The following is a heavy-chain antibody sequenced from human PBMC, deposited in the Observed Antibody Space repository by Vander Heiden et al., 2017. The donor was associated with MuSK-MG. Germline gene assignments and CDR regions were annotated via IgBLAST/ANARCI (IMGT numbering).Heavy chain of an antibody. Sequence: QVQLQPWGAGLLKPSETLSLTCAVYGGSFSGYYWSWIRQPPGKGLEWIGEINHSGSTNYNPSLKSRVTISVDTSKNQFSLKLSSVTAADTAVYYCARGVDIVVVVAALYYFDYWGQGTLVTVSS. D-gene: IGHD2-15*01. CDR3: ARGVDIVVVVAALYYFDY. CDR1: GGSFSGYY. J-gene: IGHJ4*02. CDR2: INHSGST. V-gene: IGHV4-34*01.